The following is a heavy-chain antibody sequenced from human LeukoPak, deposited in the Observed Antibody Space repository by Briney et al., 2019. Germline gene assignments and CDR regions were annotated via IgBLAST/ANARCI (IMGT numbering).Heavy chain of an antibody. CDR2: MNPNSGNT. J-gene: IGHJ5*02. D-gene: IGHD2-2*01. CDR1: GYTFTSYD. V-gene: IGHV1-8*03. CDR3: ARRYCSSTSCPLGP. Sequence: VASVKVSCTASGYTFTSYDINWVRQATGQGLEWMGWMNPNSGNTGYAQKFQGRVTITRNTSISTAYMELSSLRSEDTAVYYCARRYCSSTSCPLGPWGQGTLVTVSS.